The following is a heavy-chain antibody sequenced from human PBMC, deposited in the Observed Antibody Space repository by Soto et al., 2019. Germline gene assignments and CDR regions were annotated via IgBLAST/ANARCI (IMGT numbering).Heavy chain of an antibody. J-gene: IGHJ6*02. V-gene: IGHV3-30*18. D-gene: IGHD3-9*01. CDR2: ISYDGSDK. CDR3: SKNRVFYAILTGQYEIGYHGMDV. Sequence: QVHLVESGGGVVQPGRSLRLSCAASGFIFSSYGMHWVRQAPGKGLEWVAVISYDGSDKYFTDSVKGRFTISRDNSKNTLYLQMDSLRAEATAVYYCSKNRVFYAILTGQYEIGYHGMDVWGQGTTVTVSS. CDR1: GFIFSSYG.